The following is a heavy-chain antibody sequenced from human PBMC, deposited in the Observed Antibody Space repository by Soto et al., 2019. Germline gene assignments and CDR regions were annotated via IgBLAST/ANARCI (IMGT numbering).Heavy chain of an antibody. CDR3: ARDSSGRGYYYYYYMDV. J-gene: IGHJ6*03. CDR1: GFTFSSYS. D-gene: IGHD6-6*01. Sequence: EVQLVESGGGLVKPGGSLRLSCAASGFTFSSYSMNWVRQAPGKGLEWVSSISSSSSYIYYADSVKGRFTISRDNAKNSLYLQMNSLSAKDTAVYYCARDSSGRGYYYYYYMDVWGKGTTVTVSS. CDR2: ISSSSSYI. V-gene: IGHV3-21*01.